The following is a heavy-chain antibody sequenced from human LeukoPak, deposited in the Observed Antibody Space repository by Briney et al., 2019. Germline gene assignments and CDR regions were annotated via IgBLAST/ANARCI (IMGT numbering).Heavy chain of an antibody. Sequence: SETLSLTCTVSGGSISSYYWSWIRQPPGKGLEWIGYIYYSGSTYYNPSLKSRVTISVDTSKNQFSLKLSSVTAADTAVYYCARAGGDYWFDPWGQGTLVTVSS. V-gene: IGHV4-59*06. D-gene: IGHD2-21*02. CDR2: IYYSGST. CDR1: GGSISSYY. CDR3: ARAGGDYWFDP. J-gene: IGHJ5*02.